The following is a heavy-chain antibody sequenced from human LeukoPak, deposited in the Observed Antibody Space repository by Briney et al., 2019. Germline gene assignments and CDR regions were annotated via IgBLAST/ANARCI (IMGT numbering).Heavy chain of an antibody. D-gene: IGHD2-15*01. CDR3: ATSKDTAGGPY. J-gene: IGHJ4*02. V-gene: IGHV3-74*01. Sequence: GGSLRLSCAASGFTFSDYWMHWVRQVPGKGLVWVSRIKGDGSETNYADSVKGRFTMSRDNAKNTLFLQMNSLRVEDTAVYYCATSKDTAGGPYWGQGTLVTVSS. CDR1: GFTFSDYW. CDR2: IKGDGSET.